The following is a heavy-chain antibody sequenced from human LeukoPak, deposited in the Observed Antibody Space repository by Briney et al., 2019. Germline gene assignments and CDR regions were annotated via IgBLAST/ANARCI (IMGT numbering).Heavy chain of an antibody. CDR1: GYTFTGYY. CDR2: INPNSGGT. CDR3: ARVPRYCSGGSCRYYYYHYMDV. D-gene: IGHD2-15*01. V-gene: IGHV1-2*02. J-gene: IGHJ6*03. Sequence: ASVKVSCKASGYTFTGYYMHWVRQAPGQGLEWMGWINPNSGGTNYAQKFQGRVTMTRDTSISTAYMELSRLRSDDTAVYYCARVPRYCSGGSCRYYYYHYMDVWGKGTTVTVSS.